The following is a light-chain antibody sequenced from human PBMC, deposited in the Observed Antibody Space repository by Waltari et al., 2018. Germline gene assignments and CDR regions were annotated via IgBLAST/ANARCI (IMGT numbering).Light chain of an antibody. J-gene: IGKJ1*01. CDR3: QQYNNWT. CDR1: QSVSSN. CDR2: DSS. V-gene: IGKV3-15*01. Sequence: EIVMTQSPATLSVSPGERATLSCRASQSVSSNVAWYQQKPGQAPRLLIFDSSTRATGIPARVSGSGSGTEFTLTISSLQSEDFAVYYCQQYNNWTFGQGTKVEIK.